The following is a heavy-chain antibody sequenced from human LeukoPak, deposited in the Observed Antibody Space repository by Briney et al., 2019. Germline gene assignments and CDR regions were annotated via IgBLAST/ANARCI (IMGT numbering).Heavy chain of an antibody. J-gene: IGHJ6*02. CDR1: GFTFSSYA. V-gene: IGHV3-30-3*01. Sequence: PGGSLRLSCAASGFTFSSYAMHWVRQAPGKGLEWVAVISYDGSNKYYADSVKGRFTISRDNSKNTLYLQMNSLRAEDTAVYYCARDRGGYFLGQYGMDVWGQGTTVTVSS. D-gene: IGHD3-10*01. CDR3: ARDRGGYFLGQYGMDV. CDR2: ISYDGSNK.